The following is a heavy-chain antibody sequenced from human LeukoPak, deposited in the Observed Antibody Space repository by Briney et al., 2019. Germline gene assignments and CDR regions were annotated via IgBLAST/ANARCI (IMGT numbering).Heavy chain of an antibody. J-gene: IGHJ6*03. Sequence: SSETLSLTCTVSGGSISSYYWSWIRQPPGKGLEWIGYIYYSGSTNYNPSLKSRVTISVDTSKNQFSLKLSSVTAADTAVYYCGTLRGFGELGWDYYYYMDVWGKGTTVTISS. CDR2: IYYSGST. CDR1: GGSISSYY. D-gene: IGHD3-10*01. CDR3: GTLRGFGELGWDYYYYMDV. V-gene: IGHV4-59*08.